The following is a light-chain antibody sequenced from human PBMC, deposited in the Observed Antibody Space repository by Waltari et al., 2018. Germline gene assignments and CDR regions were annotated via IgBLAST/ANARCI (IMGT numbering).Light chain of an antibody. Sequence: EIELTQSPGTLSLSPGERATLSCRASQSVSSSYLAWYQQKPGQAPRLRIYGASSRATGIPDRFSGSGSGTDFTLTISRLEPEDFAVYYCQQYGSSPFTFGPGTKVDIK. V-gene: IGKV3-20*01. J-gene: IGKJ3*01. CDR2: GAS. CDR1: QSVSSSY. CDR3: QQYGSSPFT.